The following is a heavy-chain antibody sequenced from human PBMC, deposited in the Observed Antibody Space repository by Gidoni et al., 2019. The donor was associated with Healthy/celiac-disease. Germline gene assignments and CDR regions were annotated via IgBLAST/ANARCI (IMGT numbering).Heavy chain of an antibody. J-gene: IGHJ4*02. V-gene: IGHV1-69*01. Sequence: QVQLVQSGAEVKKPGSSVKVSCKASGGTFSSYAISWVRQAPGQGLEWMGGIIPIFGTANYAQKFQGRVKITADESTSTAYMELSSLRSEDTAVYYCARGNGTYCGGDCYSGDYWGQGTLVTVSS. CDR2: IIPIFGTA. CDR3: ARGNGTYCGGDCYSGDY. CDR1: GGTFSSYA. D-gene: IGHD2-21*01.